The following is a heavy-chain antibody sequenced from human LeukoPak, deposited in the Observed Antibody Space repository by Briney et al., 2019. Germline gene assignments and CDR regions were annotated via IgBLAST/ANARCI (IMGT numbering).Heavy chain of an antibody. CDR2: ISWNSGSI. CDR1: GFTFDDYA. D-gene: IGHD3-9*01. J-gene: IGHJ4*02. CDR3: AKDLYYDILTGPDY. Sequence: GRSLRLSCAASGFTFDDYAMHWVRQAPGKGLEWVSGISWNSGSIGYADSVKGRFTISRDNAKNSLYLQMNSLRAEDTALYYCAKDLYYDILTGPDYWGQGTLVTVSS. V-gene: IGHV3-9*01.